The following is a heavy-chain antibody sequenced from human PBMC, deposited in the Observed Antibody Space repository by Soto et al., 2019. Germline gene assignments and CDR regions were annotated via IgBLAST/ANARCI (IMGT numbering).Heavy chain of an antibody. D-gene: IGHD3-10*02. CDR3: TRDYVMDV. Sequence: XGSLRLSCAASGFTFSGDAMNWVRQSPGKGLEWVSSISTTSTYIYYADSVKGRFTISRDNANNSLHLQMNDLRAEDTAVYYCTRDYVMDVWGQGPTVTVSS. CDR2: ISTTSTYI. CDR1: GFTFSGDA. V-gene: IGHV3-21*01. J-gene: IGHJ6*02.